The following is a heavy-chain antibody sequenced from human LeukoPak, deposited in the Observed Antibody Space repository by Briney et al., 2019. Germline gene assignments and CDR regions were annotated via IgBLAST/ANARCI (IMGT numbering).Heavy chain of an antibody. CDR3: ARDDQTIFGVAPSDY. J-gene: IGHJ4*02. V-gene: IGHV3-11*01. CDR1: GFTFSDYY. CDR2: ISSSGSTI. D-gene: IGHD3-3*01. Sequence: GGSLRLSCAASGFTFSDYYMSWIRQAPGKGLGWVSYISSSGSTIYYADSVEGRFTISRDNAKNSLYLQMNSLRAEDTAVYYCARDDQTIFGVAPSDYWGQGTLVAVSS.